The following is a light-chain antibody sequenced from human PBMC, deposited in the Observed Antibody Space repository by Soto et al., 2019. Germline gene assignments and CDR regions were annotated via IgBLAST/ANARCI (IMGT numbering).Light chain of an antibody. CDR3: ATWDRSLSAVV. J-gene: IGLJ2*01. CDR2: GND. V-gene: IGLV1-51*01. Sequence: QSVLTQPPSVSAAPGQKVTISCSGSNSNIENNFVYWYQQLPGTAPKLLIHGNDKRPSGIPDRFSGSKSGTSATLDIAGLQSGDEADYYCATWDRSLSAVVFGGGTQLTVL. CDR1: NSNIENNF.